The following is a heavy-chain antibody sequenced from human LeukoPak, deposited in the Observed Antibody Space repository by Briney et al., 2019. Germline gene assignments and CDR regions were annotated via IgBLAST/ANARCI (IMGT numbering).Heavy chain of an antibody. Sequence: GASVKVSCKASGYTFTSYGISWVRQAPGQGLEWMGWINPNTGGTNYAQKSQGRVTMTRDTSINTAYMELSRLRSDDTAVYYCSTRNCTDGVCLGPDYWGQGTLVTVSS. D-gene: IGHD2-8*01. CDR3: STRNCTDGVCLGPDY. V-gene: IGHV1-2*02. J-gene: IGHJ4*02. CDR2: INPNTGGT. CDR1: GYTFTSYG.